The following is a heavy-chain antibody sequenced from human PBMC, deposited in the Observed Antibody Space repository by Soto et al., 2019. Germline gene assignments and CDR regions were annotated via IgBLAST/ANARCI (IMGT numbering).Heavy chain of an antibody. CDR2: IYYSGTT. V-gene: IGHV4-59*12. D-gene: IGHD3-22*01. CDR3: GLQYYYDSSGINWFDP. Sequence: SETLSLTCTVSGGSISNYYWTWIRQPPGKGLQWIGYIYYSGTTNYNPSLKSRVTISVDKSKNQFSLKLSSVTAADTAVYYCGLQYYYDSSGINWFDPWGQGTLVTVSS. J-gene: IGHJ5*02. CDR1: GGSISNYY.